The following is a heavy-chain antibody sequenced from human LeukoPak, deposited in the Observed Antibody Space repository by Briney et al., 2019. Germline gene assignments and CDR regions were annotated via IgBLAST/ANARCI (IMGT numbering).Heavy chain of an antibody. CDR2: INPNSGGT. CDR1: GYTFTGYY. V-gene: IGHV1-2*02. CDR3: ARVGNYDSSDYRY. D-gene: IGHD3-22*01. J-gene: IGHJ4*02. Sequence: ASVKVSCKASGYTFTGYYMHWVRQAPGQGLEWMGWINPNSGGTNYVQKFQGRVTMTRDTSISTAYMELSRLRSDDTAVYYCARVGNYDSSDYRYWGQGTLVTVSS.